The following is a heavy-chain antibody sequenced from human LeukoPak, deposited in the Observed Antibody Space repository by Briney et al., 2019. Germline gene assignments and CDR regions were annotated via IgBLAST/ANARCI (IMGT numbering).Heavy chain of an antibody. CDR1: GGTFSSYA. V-gene: IGHV1-69*04. Sequence: SVKVSCKASGGTFSSYAISWVRQAPGQGLEWMGRIIPIFGIANYAQKFQGRVTITADKSTSTAYMELSSLRSEDTAVYYCARDVETDCSSTSCYYNWFAPGAREPWSPSPQ. D-gene: IGHD2-2*01. CDR2: IIPIFGIA. CDR3: ARDVETDCSSTSCYYNWFAP. J-gene: IGHJ5*02.